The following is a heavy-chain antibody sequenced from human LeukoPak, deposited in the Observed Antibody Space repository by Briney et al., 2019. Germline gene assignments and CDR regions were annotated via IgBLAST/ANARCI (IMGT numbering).Heavy chain of an antibody. CDR2: IYYSGST. Sequence: SETLSLTCTVSGGSISSSNYYWGWIRQPPGKGLEWIGSIYYSGSTYYNPSLRSRVTISVDTSKNQFSLKLSSVTAADTAVYYCARPVESGYSHAYGYWGQGTLVTVSS. D-gene: IGHD5-18*01. J-gene: IGHJ4*02. CDR1: GGSISSSNYY. V-gene: IGHV4-39*01. CDR3: ARPVESGYSHAYGY.